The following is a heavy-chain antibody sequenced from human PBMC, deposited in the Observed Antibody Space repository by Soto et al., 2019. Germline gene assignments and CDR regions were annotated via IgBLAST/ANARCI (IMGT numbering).Heavy chain of an antibody. J-gene: IGHJ6*02. D-gene: IGHD2-21*01. CDR3: VQSRCGGDCLEIYSSHAYNGLDV. Sequence: SGPTLVNPTQTLTLTCTFSGFSLSTTGVGVGWIRQPPGRALEWLALIYWDDDKRYNPSLKSRLTITKDTSKNQVVLTMTHMDPVDTATYYCVQSRCGGDCLEIYSSHAYNGLDVWGQGTTVTVSS. V-gene: IGHV2-5*02. CDR1: GFSLSTTGVG. CDR2: IYWDDDK.